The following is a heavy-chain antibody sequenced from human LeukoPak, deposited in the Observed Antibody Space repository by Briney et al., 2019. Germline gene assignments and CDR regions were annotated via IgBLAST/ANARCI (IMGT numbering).Heavy chain of an antibody. Sequence: GGSLRLSCAASGFTFGSYGMHWVRQAPGKGLEWVAFISYDRSETYYADSVKGRFSISRDNSRNTVYLQMNSLRTEDRAVYYCAREGGYYFDHWGQGTLVTVSS. CDR3: AREGGYYFDH. V-gene: IGHV3-30*03. CDR1: GFTFGSYG. J-gene: IGHJ4*02. D-gene: IGHD6-25*01. CDR2: ISYDRSET.